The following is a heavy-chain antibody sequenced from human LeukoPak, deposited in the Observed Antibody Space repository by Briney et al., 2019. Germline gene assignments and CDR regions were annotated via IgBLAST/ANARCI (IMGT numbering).Heavy chain of an antibody. CDR3: ARVRGYCSSTSCYGENWFDP. J-gene: IGHJ5*02. V-gene: IGHV1-18*04. CDR2: ISAYNGNT. Sequence: ASVKVSCKASGYTFTSYGISWVRQAPGQGLEGMGWISAYNGNTNYAQKLQGRVTMTTDTSTSTAYMELRSLRSDDTAVYYCARVRGYCSSTSCYGENWFDPWGQGTLVTVSS. D-gene: IGHD2-2*01. CDR1: GYTFTSYG.